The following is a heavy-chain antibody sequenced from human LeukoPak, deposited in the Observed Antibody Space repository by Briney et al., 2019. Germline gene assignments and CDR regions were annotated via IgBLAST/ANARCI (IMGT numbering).Heavy chain of an antibody. D-gene: IGHD5-18*01. J-gene: IGHJ4*02. V-gene: IGHV4-39*07. Sequence: SETLSLTCTVSGGSISSNTYYWGWIRQPPGKGLEWIGSIYYSGSTYYNPSLKGRVTISVDTSKNQFSLKLSSVTAADTAVYYCARDYQGGYGDKTVDYWGQGTLVTVS. CDR3: ARDYQGGYGDKTVDY. CDR1: GGSISSNTYY. CDR2: IYYSGST.